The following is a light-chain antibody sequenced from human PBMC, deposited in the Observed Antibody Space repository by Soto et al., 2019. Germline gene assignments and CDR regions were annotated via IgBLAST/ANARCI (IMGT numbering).Light chain of an antibody. CDR1: SSNIGSNA. CDR2: RDN. V-gene: IGLV1-47*01. J-gene: IGLJ2*01. CDR3: AAWDDSLRGVV. Sequence: QSVLTQPPSASGTPGQRVTISCSGSSSNIGSNAVSWYQQLPGTAPKVLIYRDNQRPSGVPDRFSGSKSGTSASLAISGLRSDDEADYYCAAWDDSLRGVVFGGGTKLTVL.